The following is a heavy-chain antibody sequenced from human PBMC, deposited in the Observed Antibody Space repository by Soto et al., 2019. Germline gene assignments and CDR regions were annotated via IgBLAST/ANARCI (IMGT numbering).Heavy chain of an antibody. D-gene: IGHD3-22*01. Sequence: QVQLVQSGAEVKKPGASVKVSCKASGYTFTSYGISWVRQAPGQGLEWMGWISAYNGNTNYAQKLQGRVNMTTDTSTSTAYMELRSLRSDDTAVYYCARGPFTARWLLLPSPIDYWGQGTLVTVSS. J-gene: IGHJ4*02. CDR2: ISAYNGNT. V-gene: IGHV1-18*01. CDR3: ARGPFTARWLLLPSPIDY. CDR1: GYTFTSYG.